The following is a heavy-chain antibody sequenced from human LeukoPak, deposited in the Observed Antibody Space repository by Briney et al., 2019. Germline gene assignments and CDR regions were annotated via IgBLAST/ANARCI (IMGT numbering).Heavy chain of an antibody. V-gene: IGHV3-7*03. D-gene: IGHD1-26*01. CDR2: IQQDGSEK. CDR1: GFTFSNYW. J-gene: IGHJ4*02. Sequence: GGSLRLSCAASGFTFSNYWMSWVRQAPGKGLEWVANIQQDGSEKYYVDSVKGRFTISRDNAKNSLYLQMNSLRAEDTAVYYCAREVTIVGAPTFDYWGQGTLVTVSS. CDR3: AREVTIVGAPTFDY.